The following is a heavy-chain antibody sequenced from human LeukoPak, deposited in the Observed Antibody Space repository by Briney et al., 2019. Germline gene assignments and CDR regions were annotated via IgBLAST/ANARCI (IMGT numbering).Heavy chain of an antibody. V-gene: IGHV3-74*01. J-gene: IGHJ3*02. CDR1: GFTVRSYW. Sequence: PGGSLRLSCVASGFTVRSYWMHWVRQAPGKGLVWVSRIKGDGSSLSYAASVKGRFTISRDNAKNTLYLQMNSLRAEDTAVYYCATNTYADYVSFDIWGQGTMVTVSS. D-gene: IGHD2-2*01. CDR2: IKGDGSSL. CDR3: ATNTYADYVSFDI.